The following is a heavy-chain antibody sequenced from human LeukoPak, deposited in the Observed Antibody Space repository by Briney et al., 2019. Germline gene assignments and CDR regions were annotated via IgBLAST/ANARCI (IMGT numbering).Heavy chain of an antibody. D-gene: IGHD3-9*01. V-gene: IGHV3-23*01. CDR1: GFTFSNYA. J-gene: IGHJ3*02. CDR2: IGSGGTT. CDR3: ARATTDYDILTGTDAFDI. Sequence: GGSLRLSCAASGFTFSNYAMSWVRQAPGKGLEWVSSIGSGGTTHYADSVKGRFTISRDNSKNTLYLQMNSLRAEDTAVYYCARATTDYDILTGTDAFDIWGQGTMVTVSS.